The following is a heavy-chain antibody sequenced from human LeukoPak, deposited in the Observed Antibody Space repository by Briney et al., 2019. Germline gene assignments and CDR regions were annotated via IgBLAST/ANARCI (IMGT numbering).Heavy chain of an antibody. CDR1: GFTLSNYW. J-gene: IGHJ4*02. Sequence: GGSLRLSCAASGFTLSNYWMHWVRQAPGKGLVWVSRIKSDGSDTTYADSVKGRFTISRDNAKNMLYLQMNSLRAEDTAVYYCVNYGWGRPAWGQGTLVTVSS. CDR2: IKSDGSDT. D-gene: IGHD3-10*01. V-gene: IGHV3-74*03. CDR3: VNYGWGRPA.